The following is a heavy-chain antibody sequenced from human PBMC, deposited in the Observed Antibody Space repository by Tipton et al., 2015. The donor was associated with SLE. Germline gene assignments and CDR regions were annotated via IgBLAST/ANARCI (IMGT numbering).Heavy chain of an antibody. CDR2: ISGSGTNT. CDR1: GFTFRFYG. J-gene: IGHJ3*01. V-gene: IGHV3-48*01. Sequence: SLRLSCAASGFTFRFYGMNWVRQAPGKGLEWVGTISGSGTNTWYTDSVKGRFTISRDNAKISLYLQLSNLRVEDTAVYYCVKRQRRSFDVWGQGTMVTVSS. CDR3: VKRQRRSFDV. D-gene: IGHD1-1*01.